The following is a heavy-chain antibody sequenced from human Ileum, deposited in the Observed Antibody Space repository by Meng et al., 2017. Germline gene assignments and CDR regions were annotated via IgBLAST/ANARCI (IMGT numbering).Heavy chain of an antibody. Sequence: QCGGVRVKPSTTLVLSSSSFVGSINDDTWSWARQYPGKGLGCIGKSNLSGRTKYKSSLERRVMISVDTSKSKFSLMLTSVTAADTANYYCVRGPARETHDFDYWGQGALVTVSS. D-gene: IGHD1-26*01. CDR3: VRGPARETHDFDY. CDR1: VGSINDDT. V-gene: IGHV4-34*01. CDR2: SNLSGRT. J-gene: IGHJ4*02.